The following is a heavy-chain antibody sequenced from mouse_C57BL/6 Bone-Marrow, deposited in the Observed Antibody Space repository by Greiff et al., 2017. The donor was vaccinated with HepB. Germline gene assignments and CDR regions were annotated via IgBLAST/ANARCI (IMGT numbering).Heavy chain of an antibody. J-gene: IGHJ1*03. CDR3: SECSAIYYCAAYYYGSSYGYFDV. CDR1: YTFS. Sequence: QVQLQQSGPELARPWASVKISCQAFYTFSRRVYFAIRDTNYWMQWVKQRPGQGLEWIGAIYPGNGDTSYNQKFKGKATLTADKSSSTAYMQLSSRTSECSAIYYCAAYYYGSSYGYFDVWGTGTTVTVSS. V-gene: IGHV1-87*01. CDR2: GQGLEWIG. D-gene: IGHD1-1*01.